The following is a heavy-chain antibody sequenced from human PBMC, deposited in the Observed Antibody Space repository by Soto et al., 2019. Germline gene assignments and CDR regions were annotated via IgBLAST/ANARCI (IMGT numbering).Heavy chain of an antibody. CDR2: ISGRGGST. D-gene: IGHD2-2*01. V-gene: IGHV3-23*01. CDR1: GFTFSNYA. Sequence: EVQLLESGGGLVQPGGSLRLSCAASGFTFSNYAMSWVRQAPGKGLEWVSGISGRGGSTYYADSVKGRFTISRDNSKNTLDLQMNSLRAEDTAVYYCAKGRMVPAGSMSYYYYGMDVWGQGTTVTVSS. J-gene: IGHJ6*02. CDR3: AKGRMVPAGSMSYYYYGMDV.